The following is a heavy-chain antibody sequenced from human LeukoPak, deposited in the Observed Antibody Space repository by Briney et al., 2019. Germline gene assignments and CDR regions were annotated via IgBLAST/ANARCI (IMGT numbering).Heavy chain of an antibody. V-gene: IGHV3-23*01. CDR1: GFTFSSYD. CDR2: ISYNSASI. D-gene: IGHD2-2*02. CDR3: ARSQPAAISWFDP. Sequence: GGSLRLSCAASGFTFSSYDMNWLRQAPGKGLEWVSAISYNSASIYYADSVKGRFTISRDNSKNTLYLQMDSLSADDTAVYFCARSQPAAISWFDPWGQGTLVAVSS. J-gene: IGHJ5*02.